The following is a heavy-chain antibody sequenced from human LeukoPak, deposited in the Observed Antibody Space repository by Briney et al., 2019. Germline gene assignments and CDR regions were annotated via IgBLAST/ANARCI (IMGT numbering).Heavy chain of an antibody. V-gene: IGHV3-23*01. CDR1: GFTFSSYA. CDR2: ISGSGGST. D-gene: IGHD2-21*01. Sequence: GGSLRLSCAASGFTFSSYAVSWVRQAPGKGLEWVSAISGSGGSTYYADSVKGRFTISRDNSKNTLYLQMNSLRAEDTAVYYCAKEGGDGYNPTVFDYWGQGTLVTVSS. CDR3: AKEGGDGYNPTVFDY. J-gene: IGHJ4*02.